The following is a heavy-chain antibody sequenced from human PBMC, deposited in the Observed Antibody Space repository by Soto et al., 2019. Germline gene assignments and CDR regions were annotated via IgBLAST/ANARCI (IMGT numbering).Heavy chain of an antibody. CDR2: IFPVFGAA. D-gene: IGHD2-15*01. Sequence: QVHLVQSGAEEKKPGSSVRVSCKASGGTLSSFAINWVRQAPGQGLEWMGGIFPVFGAANYAQRFQARVTISADESTGTAYMELSSLRSDDTAVYYCARGTGIYCSGGSCHTNYFDYWGQGPLVTVSS. J-gene: IGHJ4*02. CDR1: GGTLSSFA. CDR3: ARGTGIYCSGGSCHTNYFDY. V-gene: IGHV1-69*01.